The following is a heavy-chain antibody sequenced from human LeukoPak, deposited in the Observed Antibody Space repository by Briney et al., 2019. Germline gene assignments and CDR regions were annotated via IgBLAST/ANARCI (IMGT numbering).Heavy chain of an antibody. CDR1: GGSISSYY. J-gene: IGHJ2*01. V-gene: IGHV4-59*01. CDR2: IYYSGST. Sequence: SETLSLSCTVSGGSISSYYWSWIRQPPGKGLEWIAYIYYSGSTNYNPSLKSRVTTSVDTSKNQFSLKLTSVTAADTAVYYCARVAAAYDWYFDLWGRGTLVTVSS. CDR3: ARVAAAYDWYFDL. D-gene: IGHD6-13*01.